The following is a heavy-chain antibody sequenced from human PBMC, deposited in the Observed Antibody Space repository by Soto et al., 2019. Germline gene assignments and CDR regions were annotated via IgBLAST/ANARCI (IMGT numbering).Heavy chain of an antibody. Sequence: EVQLVESGGGLVQPGGSLRLSCAASGFTFSSYWMHCVRQAPGKGLVWVSRINSDGSSTSYADSVKGRFTISRDNAKNTLYLQMNSLRAEDTAVYYCALTVTTMGDAFDIWGQGTMVTVSS. CDR2: INSDGSST. CDR1: GFTFSSYW. D-gene: IGHD4-17*01. J-gene: IGHJ3*02. CDR3: ALTVTTMGDAFDI. V-gene: IGHV3-74*01.